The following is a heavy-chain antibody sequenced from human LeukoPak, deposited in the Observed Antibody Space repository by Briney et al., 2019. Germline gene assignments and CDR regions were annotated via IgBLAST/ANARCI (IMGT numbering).Heavy chain of an antibody. V-gene: IGHV3-21*01. D-gene: IGHD4-17*01. CDR1: GFTFSSYS. CDR2: ISSSSSYI. J-gene: IGHJ4*02. Sequence: PGGSLRLSCAASGFTFSSYSMNWVRQAPGKGLEWVSSISSSSSYIYYADSVKGRFIISRDNAKNSLYLQMNSLRAEDTAVYYCARDKYGDYVIDYWGQGTLVTVSS. CDR3: ARDKYGDYVIDY.